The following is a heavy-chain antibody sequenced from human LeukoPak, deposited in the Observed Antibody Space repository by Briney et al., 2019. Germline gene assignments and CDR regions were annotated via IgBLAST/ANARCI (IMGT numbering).Heavy chain of an antibody. V-gene: IGHV3-23*01. J-gene: IGHJ4*02. CDR1: GFTFSSYV. CDR2: ISGGGGST. Sequence: GGSLRLSCAASGFTFSSYVMNWVRQAPGKGLEWVSVISGGGGSTYYADSVKGRFTISRDNSKSTLSLQMNSLRAEDTAVYYCAKDLRYSSSWYPFDYWGQGTLVTVSS. CDR3: AKDLRYSSSWYPFDY. D-gene: IGHD6-13*01.